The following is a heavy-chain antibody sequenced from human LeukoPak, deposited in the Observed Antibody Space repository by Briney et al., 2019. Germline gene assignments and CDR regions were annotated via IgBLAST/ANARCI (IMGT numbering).Heavy chain of an antibody. J-gene: IGHJ4*02. CDR1: GYTLTELS. V-gene: IGHV1-24*01. D-gene: IGHD5-24*01. Sequence: ASVKVSCKVSGYTLTELSMHWGRQAPGKGLEWMGGFDPEDGETIYAQKFQGRVTMTEDTSTDTAYMELSSLRSEDTAVYYCATAGMATIMPLDYWGQGTLVTVSS. CDR2: FDPEDGET. CDR3: ATAGMATIMPLDY.